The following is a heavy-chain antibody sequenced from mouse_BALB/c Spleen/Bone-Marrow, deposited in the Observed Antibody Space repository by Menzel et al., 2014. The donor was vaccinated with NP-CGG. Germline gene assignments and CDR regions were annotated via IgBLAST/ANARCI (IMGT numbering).Heavy chain of an antibody. CDR2: ISDGGSYT. Sequence: EVKLMESGGGLVKPGGSLKLSCAASGFTFSDYYMYWVRQTPEKRLEWVATISDGGSYTYYPDSVKGRFTISRDNAKNNLYPQMSSLKSEDTAMYYCARGRIYYDYDVGDYWGQGTTLTVPS. CDR3: ARGRIYYDYDVGDY. CDR1: GFTFSDYY. J-gene: IGHJ2*01. D-gene: IGHD2-4*01. V-gene: IGHV5-4*02.